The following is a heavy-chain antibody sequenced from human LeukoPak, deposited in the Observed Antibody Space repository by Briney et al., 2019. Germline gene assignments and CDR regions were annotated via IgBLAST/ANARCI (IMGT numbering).Heavy chain of an antibody. Sequence: GGSLRLSCAASGFTVSNNYMTWVRQAPGKGLEWVSSISSSSSYIYYADSVKGRFTISRDNTKNSLYLQMNSLRAEDTALYYCARGGYSSTWLYAFDIWGQGTMVTVSS. CDR2: ISSSSSYI. V-gene: IGHV3-21*01. CDR1: GFTVSNNY. J-gene: IGHJ3*02. CDR3: ARGGYSSTWLYAFDI. D-gene: IGHD6-13*01.